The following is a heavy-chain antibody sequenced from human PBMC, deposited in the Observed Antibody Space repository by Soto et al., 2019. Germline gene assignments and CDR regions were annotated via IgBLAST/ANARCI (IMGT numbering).Heavy chain of an antibody. CDR1: GFTFSSYS. Sequence: VGSLRLSCAASGFTFSSYSMNWVRQAPGKGLEWVSSISSSSSYIYYADSVKGRFTISRDNAKNSLYLQMNSLRAEDTAVYYCAREGIDTMTKDYYYYGMDVSGQGTTVTVS. V-gene: IGHV3-21*01. J-gene: IGHJ6*02. D-gene: IGHD3-22*01. CDR2: ISSSSSYI. CDR3: AREGIDTMTKDYYYYGMDV.